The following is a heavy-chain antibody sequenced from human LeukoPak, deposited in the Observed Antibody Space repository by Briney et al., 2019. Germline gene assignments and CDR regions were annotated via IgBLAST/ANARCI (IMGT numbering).Heavy chain of an antibody. D-gene: IGHD6-19*01. Sequence: PGGSLRLSCSASGFTFSTYAVHWVRQAPGKGLEWVAVISYDGSNKYYADSVKGRFTISRDNSKNTVYLQMNSLKPEDTAVYYCARDLRSGWLLDYWGQGTLVTVSS. J-gene: IGHJ4*02. CDR1: GFTFSTYA. CDR2: ISYDGSNK. V-gene: IGHV3-30-3*01. CDR3: ARDLRSGWLLDY.